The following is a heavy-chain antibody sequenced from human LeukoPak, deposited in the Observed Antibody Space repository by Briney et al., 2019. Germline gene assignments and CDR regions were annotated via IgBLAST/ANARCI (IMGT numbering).Heavy chain of an antibody. CDR2: AYYSGST. D-gene: IGHD3-22*01. CDR1: GGSISTFY. V-gene: IGHV4-59*01. J-gene: IGHJ4*02. CDR3: ARVDYDSSGYFDY. Sequence: SETLSLTCTVSGGSISTFYWSWLRQPPGKQLEWIGYAYYSGSTNYNPSFKTRVTISVDTSKNQFSLKLSSVTPADTAVYYCARVDYDSSGYFDYWGQGTLVTVSS.